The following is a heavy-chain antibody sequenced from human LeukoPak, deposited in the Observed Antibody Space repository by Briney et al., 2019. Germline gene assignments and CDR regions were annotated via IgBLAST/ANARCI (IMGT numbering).Heavy chain of an antibody. CDR3: AREYYYDSSGYYYEDY. D-gene: IGHD3-22*01. J-gene: IGHJ4*02. Sequence: PGGSLRLSCAASGFTFSNYWMSWVRQAPGKGLEWVANIKQDGTQKFYVDSVKGRFTISRDNAKNSLYLQMNSLRAEDTAVYYCAREYYYDSSGYYYEDYWGQGTLVTVSS. CDR1: GFTFSNYW. V-gene: IGHV3-7*01. CDR2: IKQDGTQK.